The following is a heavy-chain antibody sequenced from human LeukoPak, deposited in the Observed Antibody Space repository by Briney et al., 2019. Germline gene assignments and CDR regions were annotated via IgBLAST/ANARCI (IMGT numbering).Heavy chain of an antibody. CDR3: TTRPWQVDY. CDR1: GFTFSSYS. CDR2: IKTKIDGGTT. J-gene: IGHJ4*02. D-gene: IGHD5-12*01. Sequence: GGSLRLSCAASGFTFSSYSMNWVRQAPGKGLEWVGRIKTKIDGGTTDYAAPVKGRFTISRDDSKNTLYLQMNSLKTEDTAVYYCTTRPWQVDYWGQGTLVTVSS. V-gene: IGHV3-15*01.